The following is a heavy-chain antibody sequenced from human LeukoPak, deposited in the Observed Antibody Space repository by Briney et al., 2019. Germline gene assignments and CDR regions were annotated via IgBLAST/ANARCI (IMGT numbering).Heavy chain of an antibody. J-gene: IGHJ4*02. CDR3: GRDCGTYYLRY. Sequence: GASVKVSCKASGYTFTSYGISWVRQAPGQGLEWMGWISAYNGNTNYAQNLQGRVTMTTDTSTSTVYMELRSLRSDDTAVYYCGRDCGTYYLRYWGQGTLVTVSS. CDR2: ISAYNGNT. CDR1: GYTFTSYG. V-gene: IGHV1-18*01. D-gene: IGHD1-26*01.